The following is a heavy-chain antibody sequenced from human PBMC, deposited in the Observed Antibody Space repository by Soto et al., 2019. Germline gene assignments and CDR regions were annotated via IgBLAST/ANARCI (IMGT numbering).Heavy chain of an antibody. D-gene: IGHD4-17*01. J-gene: IGHJ6*02. V-gene: IGHV3-23*01. CDR2: ISGSGGST. Sequence: WGSLRLSCAASGFTFSSYAMSWVRQAPGKGLEWVSAISGSGGSTYYADSVRGRFTISRDNSKNTLYLQMNSLRAEDTAVYYCAKDPPNYGDPYYYYGMDVWGQGTTVTVSS. CDR1: GFTFSSYA. CDR3: AKDPPNYGDPYYYYGMDV.